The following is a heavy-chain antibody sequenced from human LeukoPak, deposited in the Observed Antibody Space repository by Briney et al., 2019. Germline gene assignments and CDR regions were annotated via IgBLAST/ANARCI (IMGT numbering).Heavy chain of an antibody. CDR1: GFSLSTSGMC. CDR3: ARTRGSSGSYYPDH. J-gene: IGHJ4*02. Sequence: SGPTLVNPTQTLTLTCTFSGFSLSTSGMCVSWIRQPPGKALEWLARIDWDEDKFYSTSLKTRLSIFKDTSKNLVVLTMTNMDPVDTATYFCARTRGSSGSYYPDHWGQGTLVTVSS. CDR2: IDWDEDK. V-gene: IGHV2-70*17. D-gene: IGHD3-10*01.